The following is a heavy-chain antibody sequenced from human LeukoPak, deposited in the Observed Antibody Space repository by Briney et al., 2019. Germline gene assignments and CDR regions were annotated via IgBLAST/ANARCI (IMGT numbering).Heavy chain of an antibody. CDR1: GYSISSGYY. CDR3: ARSIRGYSSGWYYFDY. CDR2: IYHSGST. J-gene: IGHJ4*02. Sequence: SETLSLTCTVSGYSISSGYYWGWIRQPPGKGLEWIGSIYHSGSTYYNASLESRITISVDTSKNHFSLRLTSVTAADTAVYYCARSIRGYSSGWYYFDYWGQGTLITVSS. D-gene: IGHD6-19*01. V-gene: IGHV4-38-2*02.